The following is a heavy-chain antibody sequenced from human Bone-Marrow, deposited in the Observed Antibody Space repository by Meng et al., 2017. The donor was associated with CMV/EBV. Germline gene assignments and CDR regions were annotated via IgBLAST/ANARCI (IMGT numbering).Heavy chain of an antibody. CDR2: INPSAGST. V-gene: IGHV1-46*01. J-gene: IGHJ4*02. CDR3: ARIGGYAR. CDR1: GYIFTTYY. D-gene: IGHD5-12*01. Sequence: ASVKVSCKASGYIFTTYYMHWVRQAPGQGLEWMGIINPSAGSTRYAPNFQGRVSMTSDTSTSTAYLELSSLISEDTAVYYCARIGGYARWGQGTLVTVSS.